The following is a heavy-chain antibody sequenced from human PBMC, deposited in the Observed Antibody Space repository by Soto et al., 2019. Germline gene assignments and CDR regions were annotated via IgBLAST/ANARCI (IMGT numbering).Heavy chain of an antibody. V-gene: IGHV2-5*02. CDR2: IYWDDST. J-gene: IGHJ5*02. CDR1: GFSLTTSPVA. CDR3: VHRGRSSGFRRDNWFDH. Sequence: QITLKESGPTLVKPTQTLTLTCTFSGFSLTTSPVAVGWIRQPPGKALEWLALIYWDDSTHYFPALNSRLTLTKDTSKNPVVLIMTNMDPVDTATYNCVHRGRSSGFRRDNWFDHWGQGTLVTFSS. D-gene: IGHD3-22*01.